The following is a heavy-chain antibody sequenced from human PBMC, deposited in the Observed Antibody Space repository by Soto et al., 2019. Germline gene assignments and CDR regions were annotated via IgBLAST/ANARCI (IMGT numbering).Heavy chain of an antibody. D-gene: IGHD3-22*01. J-gene: IGHJ4*02. CDR3: ARWGDHDSSGYYYDYFDY. V-gene: IGHV3-33*01. CDR1: GFTFSSYG. CDR2: IWYDGSNK. Sequence: GGSLRLSCAASGFTFSSYGMHWVRQAPGKGLEWVAVIWYDGSNKYYADSVKGRFTISRDNSKNTLYLQMNSLRAEDTAVYYCARWGDHDSSGYYYDYFDYWGQGTLVTVSS.